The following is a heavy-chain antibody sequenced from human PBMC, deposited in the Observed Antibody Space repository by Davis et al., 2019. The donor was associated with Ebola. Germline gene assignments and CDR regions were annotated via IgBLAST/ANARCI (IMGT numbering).Heavy chain of an antibody. CDR3: TTGFGPVLRFLESFWY. CDR2: IKRKTDGGTT. CDR1: GFTFSNAW. V-gene: IGHV3-15*01. J-gene: IGHJ4*02. Sequence: GESLKISCAASGFTFSNAWMSWVRQAPGKGLEWVGRIKRKTDGGTTDYAAPVKGRFTIPRDDSKNTLYLQMNSLKTEDTAVYYCTTGFGPVLRFLESFWYWGQGTLVTVSS. D-gene: IGHD3-3*01.